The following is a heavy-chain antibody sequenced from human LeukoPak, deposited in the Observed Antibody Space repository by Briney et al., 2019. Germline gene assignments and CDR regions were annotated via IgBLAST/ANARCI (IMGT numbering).Heavy chain of an antibody. Sequence: SETLSLTCTVSGGSISSGGYYWSWIRQHPGKGLEWIGYIYYSGSTYYNPSLKSRVTISVDTSKNQFSLKLSSVTAADTAVYYCARGYDFWSGPNPADNWFDPWGQGTLVTVSS. CDR2: IYYSGST. V-gene: IGHV4-31*03. CDR3: ARGYDFWSGPNPADNWFDP. CDR1: GGSISSGGYY. D-gene: IGHD3-3*01. J-gene: IGHJ5*02.